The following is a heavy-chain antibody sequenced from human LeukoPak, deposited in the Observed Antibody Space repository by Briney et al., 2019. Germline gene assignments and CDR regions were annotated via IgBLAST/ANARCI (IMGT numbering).Heavy chain of an antibody. Sequence: SETLSLTCTVSGGSISSSSYYWGWIRQPPGKGLEWIGSIYYSGSTYYNPSLKSRVTISVDTSKNQFSLKLSSVTAADTAVYYCARGGPSVDLWGRGTLVTVSS. V-gene: IGHV4-39*01. CDR2: IYYSGST. J-gene: IGHJ2*01. CDR3: ARGGPSVDL. CDR1: GGSISSSSYY.